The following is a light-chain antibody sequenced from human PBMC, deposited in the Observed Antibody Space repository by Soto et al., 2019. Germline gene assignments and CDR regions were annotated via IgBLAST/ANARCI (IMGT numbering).Light chain of an antibody. CDR1: QPVSSNF. CDR3: QQYANSPIT. V-gene: IGKV3-20*01. Sequence: EIVMTQSPGTLSLSPGESAALSCRASQPVSSNFLAWYQQKPGQPPRLLIYGVCSGASGIADRFFGRGSGKDFTLTINRLEPEDFAVYYCQQYANSPITFGQGTRLEIK. CDR2: GVC. J-gene: IGKJ5*01.